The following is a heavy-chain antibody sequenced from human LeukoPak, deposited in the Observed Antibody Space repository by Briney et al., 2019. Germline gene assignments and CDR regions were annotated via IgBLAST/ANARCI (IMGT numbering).Heavy chain of an antibody. CDR2: IYPGDSDT. J-gene: IGHJ5*02. CDR1: GYSSTSYW. V-gene: IGHV5-51*01. Sequence: GESLKISCKGSGYSSTSYWIGWVRQMPGKGLEWMGIIYPGDSDTRYSPSFQGQVTISADKSISTAYLQWSSLKASDTAMYYCARLGVGFCTNGVCYSYNWFDPWGQGTLVTVSS. CDR3: ARLGVGFCTNGVCYSYNWFDP. D-gene: IGHD2-8*01.